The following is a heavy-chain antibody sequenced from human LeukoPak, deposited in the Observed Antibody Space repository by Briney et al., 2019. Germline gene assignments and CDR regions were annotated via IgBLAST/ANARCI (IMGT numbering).Heavy chain of an antibody. D-gene: IGHD3-22*01. CDR1: GYTFTGYY. CDR3: ARDRKYYYDSSGYSRRYSWFDP. J-gene: IGHJ5*02. V-gene: IGHV1-2*02. CDR2: INPNSGGT. Sequence: ASVKVSGKASGYTFTGYYMHWVRQAPGQGLEWMGWINPNSGGTNYAQKFQGRVTMTRDTSISTAYMELSRLRSDDTAVYYCARDRKYYYDSSGYSRRYSWFDPWGQGTLVTVSS.